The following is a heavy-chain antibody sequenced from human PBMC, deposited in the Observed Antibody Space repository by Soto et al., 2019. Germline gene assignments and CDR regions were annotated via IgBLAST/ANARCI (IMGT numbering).Heavy chain of an antibody. Sequence: SETLSLTCPVSGGSISGYYWSWIRQPPGKGLEWIGYMYNTGSTVYNPSFKSRVTISVDTSKNQFSLKLNSVTAADTAVYYCARDTGGNYFDYWGQGILVTVSS. V-gene: IGHV4-59*01. CDR1: GGSISGYY. CDR3: ARDTGGNYFDY. D-gene: IGHD2-8*02. CDR2: MYNTGST. J-gene: IGHJ4*02.